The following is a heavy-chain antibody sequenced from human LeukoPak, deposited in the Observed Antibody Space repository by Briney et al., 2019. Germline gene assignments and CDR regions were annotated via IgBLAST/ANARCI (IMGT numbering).Heavy chain of an antibody. CDR3: ARIYFVYYGSESYKYYFDY. CDR1: GGSMSVHY. CDR2: IYYTGAT. V-gene: IGHV4-59*11. J-gene: IGHJ4*02. Sequence: PSETLSLTRTVSGGSMSVHYWSWIRQTPGKGLEWIGHIYYTGATTYNPSLKSPVSISVDTSKNQFSLRLTSVTAADTAVYFCARIYFVYYGSESYKYYFDYWGQGMLVTVSS. D-gene: IGHD3-10*01.